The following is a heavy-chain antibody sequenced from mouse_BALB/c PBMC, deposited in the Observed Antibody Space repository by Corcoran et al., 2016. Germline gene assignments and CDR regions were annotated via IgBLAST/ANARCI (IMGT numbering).Heavy chain of an antibody. D-gene: IGHD1-1*01. CDR1: GFPITSGYY. V-gene: IGHV12-3*02. Sequence: QMQLQESGPGLVKPSQSLFLAFSITGFPITSGYYWIWIRQSPGKPLEWMGYITHSGETFYNPSLQSPISITRETSKNQFFLQLNSVTTEDTAMYYCAGDYYGYWYFDVWGAGTTVTVSS. CDR3: AGDYYGYWYFDV. J-gene: IGHJ1*01. CDR2: ITHSGET.